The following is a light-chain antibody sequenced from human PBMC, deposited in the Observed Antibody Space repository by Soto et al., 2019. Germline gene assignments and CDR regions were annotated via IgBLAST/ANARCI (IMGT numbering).Light chain of an antibody. CDR3: QQSYSTQYT. CDR1: QSISSY. J-gene: IGKJ2*01. Sequence: DIQMTQSPSSLSASVGDRVTITCRASQSISSYLNWYQQKPGKAPKLLIYAASSLQSGVPSRFSGSGSGTDFPLTISSLQPEDVATYYCQQSYSTQYTFGQGTKLEIK. CDR2: AAS. V-gene: IGKV1-39*01.